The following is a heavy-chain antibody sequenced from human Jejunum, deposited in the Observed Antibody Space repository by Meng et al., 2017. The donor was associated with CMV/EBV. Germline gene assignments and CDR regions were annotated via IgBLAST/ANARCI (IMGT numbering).Heavy chain of an antibody. J-gene: IGHJ4*02. Sequence: TFTDYARHWVRQAPGKGLEWVAVMSYSGNNKWYADSVKGRFTISRDIYENTLYLEMNSLRPEDTAVYYCARDLTYYNESSGYYGLDYWGQGTLVTVSS. V-gene: IGHV3-30-3*01. CDR1: TFTDYA. D-gene: IGHD3-22*01. CDR2: MSYSGNNK. CDR3: ARDLTYYNESSGYYGLDY.